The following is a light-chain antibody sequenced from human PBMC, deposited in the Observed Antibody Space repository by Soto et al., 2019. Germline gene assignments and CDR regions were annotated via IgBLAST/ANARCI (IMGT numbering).Light chain of an antibody. CDR3: QQYGYSPIT. V-gene: IGKV3-20*01. CDR2: AAS. J-gene: IGKJ5*01. CDR1: QSVSSSH. Sequence: EIVMTPSPATLSVSPGERARLSCMSSQSVSSSHLAWYQHKPGQAPRLLIYAASSRATGSPDRFSGGGSGTDFTLTISRLEPEDFAVYYCQQYGYSPITFGQGTRLEIK.